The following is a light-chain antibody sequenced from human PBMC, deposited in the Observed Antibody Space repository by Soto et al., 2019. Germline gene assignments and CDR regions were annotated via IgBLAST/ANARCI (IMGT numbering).Light chain of an antibody. J-gene: IGKJ2*01. CDR3: QQYNSYHT. V-gene: IGKV1-5*03. CDR2: KAS. Sequence: DIQMTQSPSTLSASVGDRVTITCRASQSISSWLAWYQQKPGKAPKLLIYKASSLESGVPSRFRGSGSGTEFTLTISSLQPDDFATYYCQQYNSYHTFGQGTKLEIK. CDR1: QSISSW.